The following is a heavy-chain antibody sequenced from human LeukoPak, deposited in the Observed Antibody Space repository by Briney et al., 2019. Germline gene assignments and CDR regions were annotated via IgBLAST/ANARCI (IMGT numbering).Heavy chain of an antibody. Sequence: PGGSLRLSCAASGFTVSSNEMSWVRQAPGKGLEWVSSISGGSTYYADSRKGRFTISRDNSKNTLHLQMNSLRAEDTAVYYCAKEHGGSSWYEDAFDIWGQGTMVTVSS. D-gene: IGHD6-13*01. CDR2: ISGGST. CDR1: GFTVSSNE. CDR3: AKEHGGSSWYEDAFDI. V-gene: IGHV3-38-3*01. J-gene: IGHJ3*02.